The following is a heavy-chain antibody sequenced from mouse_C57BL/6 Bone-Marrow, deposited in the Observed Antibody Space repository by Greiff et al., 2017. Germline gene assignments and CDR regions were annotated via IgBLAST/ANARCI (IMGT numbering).Heavy chain of an antibody. CDR1: GYTFTSYW. CDR3: ARKNYSKDY. CDR2: IDPSDSYT. Sequence: VQLQQPGAELVRPGTSVKLSCKASGYTFTSYWMHWVKQRPGQGLEWIGVIDPSDSYTNYNQKFKGKATLTVDTSSSTAYMQLSSLTSEDSAVYYCARKNYSKDYWGKGTTLTVSS. V-gene: IGHV1-59*01. D-gene: IGHD2-5*01. J-gene: IGHJ2*01.